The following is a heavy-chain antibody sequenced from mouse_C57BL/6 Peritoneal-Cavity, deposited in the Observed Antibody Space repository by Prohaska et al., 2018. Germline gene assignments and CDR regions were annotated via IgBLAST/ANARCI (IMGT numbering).Heavy chain of an antibody. Sequence: EVQLLETGGGLVQPGWSRGLSCEGSGFTFSGFWMSWVRQTPGKTLEWIGDINSDGSAINYAPSIKYRFTIFRDKDKSTLYLQMSNVRSEDTATYFCMRYGNYWYFDVWGTGTTVTVSS. CDR1: GFTFSGFW. V-gene: IGHV11-2*01. J-gene: IGHJ1*03. CDR2: INSDGSAI. CDR3: MRYGNYWYFDV. D-gene: IGHD2-1*01.